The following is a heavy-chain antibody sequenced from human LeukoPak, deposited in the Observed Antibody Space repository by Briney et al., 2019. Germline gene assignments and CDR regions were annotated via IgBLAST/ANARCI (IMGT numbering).Heavy chain of an antibody. V-gene: IGHV3-43*02. CDR2: ISGDGGST. D-gene: IGHD5-18*01. J-gene: IGHJ6*03. CDR1: GFTIDDYA. Sequence: GGPLRRSCAASGFTIDDYAMHWIRQAPGKGLEWVSLISGDGGSTYYADSVKGRFTISRDNSKNSLYLQMNSLRTEDTALYYCAKDTPRGYSYGFHNYMDVCGKGTTVTVSS. CDR3: AKDTPRGYSYGFHNYMDV.